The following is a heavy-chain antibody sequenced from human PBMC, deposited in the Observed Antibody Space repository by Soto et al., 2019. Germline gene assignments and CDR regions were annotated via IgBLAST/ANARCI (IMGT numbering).Heavy chain of an antibody. CDR3: AKADGDWDAFDV. CDR2: ISNSSSYI. CDR1: GVTFISYS. J-gene: IGHJ3*01. V-gene: IGHV3-21*01. D-gene: IGHD4-17*01. Sequence: PGGSLRLSCAASGVTFISYSMNWVRQAPGKGLEWVSSISNSSSYIYYADSVKGRCTISRDNAKNTLYLQMNSLRAEDTAVYYCAKADGDWDAFDVWGQGTMVTVSS.